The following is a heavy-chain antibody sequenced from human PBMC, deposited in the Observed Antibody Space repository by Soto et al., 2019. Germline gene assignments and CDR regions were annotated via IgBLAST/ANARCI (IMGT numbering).Heavy chain of an antibody. CDR2: MSYDGSRK. CDR3: GRDLYSYGYPDY. J-gene: IGHJ4*01. D-gene: IGHD5-18*01. V-gene: IGHV3-30*03. Sequence: QVHLVESGGGVVQPGRSLRLSCAASGFIFGAYGMHWVRQAPGKGLEWVAIMSYDGSRKYYADSVKGRFTISRDNSKNMLSLEMNSLRAEDRAVYYCGRDLYSYGYPDYWGQGTLVTVSS. CDR1: GFIFGAYG.